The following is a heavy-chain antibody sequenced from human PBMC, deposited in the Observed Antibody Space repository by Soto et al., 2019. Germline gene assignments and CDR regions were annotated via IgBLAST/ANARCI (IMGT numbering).Heavy chain of an antibody. J-gene: IGHJ4*02. V-gene: IGHV1-18*04. CDR1: GYSFTDHD. CDR3: ARDFTMAREVSLDYFDF. Sequence: QVQLLQSGPELKRPGASVKVSCKASGYSFTDHDISWVRQAPGQGLEWMGWISPHRGQTNSAQKVRDRITMTTDKLTSTAYMELRSLRSDDTAVYYCARDFTMAREVSLDYFDFWGQGTLVTVSS. D-gene: IGHD3-10*01. CDR2: ISPHRGQT.